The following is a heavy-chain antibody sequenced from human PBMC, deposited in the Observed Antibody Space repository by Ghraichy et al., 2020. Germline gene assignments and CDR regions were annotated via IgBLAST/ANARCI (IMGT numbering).Heavy chain of an antibody. CDR2: TYYSGKWYN. J-gene: IGHJ6*02. CDR1: GDSVSSNSAD. CDR3: ARSTEYYYYYYGMDV. Sequence: SQTLSLTCTISGDSVSSNSADWNWIRQSPSKGLEWLGRTYYSGKWYNDYAVSVKSRITINPDTSKNQFSLQLNSVTPEDTAVYYCARSTEYYYYYYGMDVWGHGTTVTFSS. D-gene: IGHD5/OR15-5a*01. V-gene: IGHV6-1*01.